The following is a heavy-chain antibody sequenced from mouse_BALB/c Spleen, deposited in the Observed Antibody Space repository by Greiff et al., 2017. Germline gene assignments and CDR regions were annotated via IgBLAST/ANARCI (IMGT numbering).Heavy chain of an antibody. Sequence: QVHVKQPGAELVKPGASVKLSCKASGYTFTSYWMHWVKQRPGQGLEWIGEINPSNGRTNYNEKFKSKATLTVDKSSSTAYMQLSSLTSEDSAVYYCARIHYYGYYFDYWGQGTTLTVSS. CDR1: GYTFTSYW. D-gene: IGHD1-2*01. V-gene: IGHV1S81*02. J-gene: IGHJ2*01. CDR3: ARIHYYGYYFDY. CDR2: INPSNGRT.